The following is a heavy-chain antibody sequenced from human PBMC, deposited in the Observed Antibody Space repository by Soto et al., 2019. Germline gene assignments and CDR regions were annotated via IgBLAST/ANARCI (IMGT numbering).Heavy chain of an antibody. J-gene: IGHJ4*02. CDR1: GYSFTSYW. V-gene: IGHV5-10-1*01. Sequence: PGESLKISCKGSGYSFTSYWISWVRQMPGKGLEWMGRIDPSDSYTNYSPSFQGHVTISADKSISTAYLQWSSLKASDTAMYYCARHLPPFGVVIIESYYFDYWGQGTLVTVSS. D-gene: IGHD3-3*01. CDR2: IDPSDSYT. CDR3: ARHLPPFGVVIIESYYFDY.